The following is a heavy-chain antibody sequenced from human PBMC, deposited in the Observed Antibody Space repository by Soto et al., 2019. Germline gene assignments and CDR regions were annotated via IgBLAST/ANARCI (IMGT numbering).Heavy chain of an antibody. CDR3: ARESVYYYDSSGPASDAFDI. D-gene: IGHD3-22*01. Sequence: ASVKVSCKASGYTFTSYYMHWVRQAPGQGLEWMGIINPSGGSTSYAQKFQGRVTMTRDTSTSTVYMELSSLRSEDTAVYYGARESVYYYDSSGPASDAFDIWGQGTMVTV. J-gene: IGHJ3*02. V-gene: IGHV1-46*01. CDR1: GYTFTSYY. CDR2: INPSGGST.